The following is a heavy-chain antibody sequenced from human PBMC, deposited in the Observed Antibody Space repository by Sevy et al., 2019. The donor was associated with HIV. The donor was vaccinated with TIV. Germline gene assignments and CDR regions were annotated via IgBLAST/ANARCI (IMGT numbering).Heavy chain of an antibody. CDR2: INQGGTES. CDR3: ARLAVVAGRFDP. V-gene: IGHV3-7*03. CDR1: GFTFSTYW. J-gene: IGHJ5*02. D-gene: IGHD6-19*01. Sequence: GGSLRLSCAASGFTFSTYWMSRVRQAPGKGLEWVANINQGGTESHYVDSVKGRFTISRDNAQNSLYLQMNSLRADDMAVYYCARLAVVAGRFDPWGQGTLVTVSS.